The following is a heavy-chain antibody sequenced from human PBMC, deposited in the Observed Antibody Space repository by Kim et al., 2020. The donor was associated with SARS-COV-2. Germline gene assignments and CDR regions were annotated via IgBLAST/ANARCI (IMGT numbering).Heavy chain of an antibody. D-gene: IGHD5-12*01. CDR1: GGSISSYY. CDR3: ARQEATIHSWFDP. J-gene: IGHJ5*02. Sequence: SETLSLTCTVSGGSISSYYWSWIRQPPGKGLEWIGYIYYSGSTNYNPSLKSRVTISVDTSKNQFSLKLSSVTAADTAVYYCARQEATIHSWFDPWGQGTL. V-gene: IGHV4-59*08. CDR2: IYYSGST.